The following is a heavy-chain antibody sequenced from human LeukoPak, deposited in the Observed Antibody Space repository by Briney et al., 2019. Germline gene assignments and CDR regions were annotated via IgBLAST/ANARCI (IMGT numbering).Heavy chain of an antibody. V-gene: IGHV4-4*07. Sequence: SETLSLTCTVSGASISSYYWSWVRQPAGEGLEWIGRIYTSGSTNYKPSLKSRVTMSVDTSKNQFSLKLTSVTTADTAVYYCARDRRWEGLHAFDFWGQGAMITVSS. CDR2: IYTSGST. CDR1: GASISSYY. J-gene: IGHJ3*01. D-gene: IGHD5-24*01. CDR3: ARDRRWEGLHAFDF.